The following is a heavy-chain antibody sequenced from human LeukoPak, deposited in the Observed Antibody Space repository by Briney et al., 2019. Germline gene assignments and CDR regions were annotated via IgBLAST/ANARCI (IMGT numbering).Heavy chain of an antibody. Sequence: SETLSLTCTVSGGSITSYYWSWIRQPPGKGLEWIGYIYYSGSTNYNPSLKSRVTISVDTSKNQFSLKLSSVTAADTAVYYCARAPGWELRLFDSWGQGTLVTVSS. CDR2: IYYSGST. D-gene: IGHD4-23*01. V-gene: IGHV4-59*01. J-gene: IGHJ4*02. CDR3: ARAPGWELRLFDS. CDR1: GGSITSYY.